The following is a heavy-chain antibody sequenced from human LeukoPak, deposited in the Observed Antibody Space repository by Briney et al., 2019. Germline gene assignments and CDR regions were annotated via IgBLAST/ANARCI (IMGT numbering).Heavy chain of an antibody. D-gene: IGHD4-17*01. Sequence: GVSRRRSCAASGFAGRSNYMSWVRQAPGKGLEWVSVIYSGGSTYYADSVKGRFTISRDNSKNTLYLQMNSLRAEDTAVYYCARGTTVTPRLDWGQGTLVTVSS. V-gene: IGHV3-53*01. CDR1: GFAGRSNY. CDR3: ARGTTVTPRLD. J-gene: IGHJ4*02. CDR2: IYSGGST.